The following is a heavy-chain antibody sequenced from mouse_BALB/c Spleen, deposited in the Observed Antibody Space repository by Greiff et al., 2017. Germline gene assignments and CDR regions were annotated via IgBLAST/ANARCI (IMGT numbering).Heavy chain of an antibody. Sequence: VQLQQSGAELVKPGASVKLSCTASGFNIKDTYMHWVKQRPEQGLEWIGRIDPANGNTKYDPKFQGKATITADTSSNTAYLQLSSLTSEDTAVYYCASYYYGSSYYFYYWGQGTTLTVSS. CDR1: GFNIKDTY. V-gene: IGHV14-3*02. CDR3: ASYYYGSSYYFYY. D-gene: IGHD1-1*01. J-gene: IGHJ2*01. CDR2: IDPANGNT.